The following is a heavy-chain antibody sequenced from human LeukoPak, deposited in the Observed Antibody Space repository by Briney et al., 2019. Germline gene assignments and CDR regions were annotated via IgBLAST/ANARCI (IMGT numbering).Heavy chain of an antibody. J-gene: IGHJ6*02. V-gene: IGHV3-7*01. Sequence: PGGSLRLSCAASGFSFSSYTMNWVRQAPGKGLEWVANIKQDGSEKYYVDSVKGRFTISRDNAKNSLYLQMNSLRAEDTAVYYCASPDPLMYDSGGLTPWDYYYYYGMDVWGQGTTVTVSS. D-gene: IGHD3-22*01. CDR2: IKQDGSEK. CDR3: ASPDPLMYDSGGLTPWDYYYYYGMDV. CDR1: GFSFSSYT.